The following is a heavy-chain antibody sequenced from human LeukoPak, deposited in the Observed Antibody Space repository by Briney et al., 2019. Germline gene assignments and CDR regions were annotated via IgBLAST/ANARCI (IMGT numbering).Heavy chain of an antibody. CDR3: ATDPYGDYPHWPYGMDV. J-gene: IGHJ6*02. CDR2: FDPEDGET. Sequence: ASVKVSCKASGYTLTELSMHWVRQAPGKGLEWMGGFDPEDGETIYAQKFQGRVTMTEDTSTDTAYMELSSLRSEDTAVYYCATDPYGDYPHWPYGMDVWGQGTTVTVSS. CDR1: GYTLTELS. V-gene: IGHV1-24*01. D-gene: IGHD4-17*01.